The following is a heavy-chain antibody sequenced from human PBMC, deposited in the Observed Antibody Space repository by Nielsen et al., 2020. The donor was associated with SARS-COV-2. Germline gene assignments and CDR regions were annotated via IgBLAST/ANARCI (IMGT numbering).Heavy chain of an antibody. CDR2: ILYNGTT. J-gene: IGHJ4*02. Sequence: SETLSLTCIVSGGSISSGGYHWNWIRQFPGKGLEWIGYILYNGTTYYSWPLKSRLTISLDTSKNQFSLKLASVTVADTAVYYCARGARNWGQGALVTVAS. CDR3: ARGARN. CDR1: GGSISSGGYH. V-gene: IGHV4-31*03.